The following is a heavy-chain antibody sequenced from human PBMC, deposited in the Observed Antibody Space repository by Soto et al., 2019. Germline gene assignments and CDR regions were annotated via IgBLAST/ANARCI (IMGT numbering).Heavy chain of an antibody. J-gene: IGHJ6*02. D-gene: IGHD2-15*01. CDR3: ARDMGYCSGGSCYPGYYSSGMDV. Sequence: PGGSLRLSCAASGFTFSSYGMHWVRQAPGKGLEWVAVIWYDGSNKYYADSVKGRFTISRDNSKNTLYLQMNSLRAEDTAVYYCARDMGYCSGGSCYPGYYSSGMDVWGQGT. CDR2: IWYDGSNK. V-gene: IGHV3-33*01. CDR1: GFTFSSYG.